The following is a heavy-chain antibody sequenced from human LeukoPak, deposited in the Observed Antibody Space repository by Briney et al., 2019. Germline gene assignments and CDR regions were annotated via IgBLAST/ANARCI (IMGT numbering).Heavy chain of an antibody. J-gene: IGHJ4*02. D-gene: IGHD3-22*01. V-gene: IGHV3-33*08. CDR3: ARGLFNYDSSGLNY. Sequence: PGGSKRLSCAVSGFTFSSYGMYWVRQAPGKGLEWVTNIWSDGNNKYYADSVKGRFTISRDNSKNTLYLQMNSLRAEDTAVYYCARGLFNYDSSGLNYWGQGTL. CDR2: IWSDGNNK. CDR1: GFTFSSYG.